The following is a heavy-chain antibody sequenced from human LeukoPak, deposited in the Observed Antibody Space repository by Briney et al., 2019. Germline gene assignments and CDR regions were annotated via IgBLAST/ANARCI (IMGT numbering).Heavy chain of an antibody. J-gene: IGHJ4*02. Sequence: SETLSLTCTVSGYSISRGYYWGWIRQPPGKGLEWIGSIFHSGSTYYNPSLKSRITISVDTSKNQFPLRLSSVTAADTAVYYCARDLRPYSTSSADYWGQGTLVTVSS. D-gene: IGHD6-6*01. CDR1: GYSISRGYY. CDR2: IFHSGST. V-gene: IGHV4-38-2*02. CDR3: ARDLRPYSTSSADY.